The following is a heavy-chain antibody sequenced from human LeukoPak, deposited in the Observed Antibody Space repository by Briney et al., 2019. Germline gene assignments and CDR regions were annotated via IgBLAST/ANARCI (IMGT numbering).Heavy chain of an antibody. CDR1: GFAVSSNY. J-gene: IGHJ3*02. V-gene: IGHV3-53*01. CDR2: IYSGGST. Sequence: GGSLRLSCAASGFAVSSNYMTWVRQAPGRGLYWVSVIYSGGSTYYADSVKGRFTISRDNSKNTLYLQMNRLRAEATAVYYCARLTMVLAFEIWGQGTMVTVSS. CDR3: ARLTMVLAFEI. D-gene: IGHD4/OR15-4a*01.